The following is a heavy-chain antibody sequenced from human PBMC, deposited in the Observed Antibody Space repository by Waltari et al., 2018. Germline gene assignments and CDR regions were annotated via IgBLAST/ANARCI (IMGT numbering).Heavy chain of an antibody. D-gene: IGHD2-2*01. CDR3: AKGLGYCSSTSCYMRNYYYYGMDV. Sequence: EVQLLESGGGLVQPGGSLRLSCAASGFPFSSYAMSWVRQAPGEGLEWVSAISGSGGSTYYADSVKGRFTISRDNSKNTLYLQMNSLRAEDTAVYYCAKGLGYCSSTSCYMRNYYYYGMDVWGQGTTVTVSS. J-gene: IGHJ6*02. V-gene: IGHV3-23*01. CDR2: ISGSGGST. CDR1: GFPFSSYA.